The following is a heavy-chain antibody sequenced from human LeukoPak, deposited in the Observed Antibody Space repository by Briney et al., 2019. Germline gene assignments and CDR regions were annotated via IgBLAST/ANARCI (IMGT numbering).Heavy chain of an antibody. CDR3: ARHAGISGWYRALFDY. CDR2: IYYSGST. D-gene: IGHD6-19*01. J-gene: IGHJ4*02. V-gene: IGHV4-59*04. Sequence: SETLSLTCTVSGGSISSYYWSWIRQPPGKGLEWIGDIYYSGSTYYNPSLKSRVTISVDTSKNQFSLKLSSVTAADTAVYYCARHAGISGWYRALFDYWGQGTVVTVSS. CDR1: GGSISSYY.